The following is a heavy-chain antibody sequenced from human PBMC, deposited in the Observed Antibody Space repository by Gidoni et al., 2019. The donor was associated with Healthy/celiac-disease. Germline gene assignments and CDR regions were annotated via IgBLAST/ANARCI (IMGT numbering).Heavy chain of an antibody. CDR1: GFTFSSYG. CDR3: ARPTPNNYGDPPCKSYYYYYGMDV. J-gene: IGHJ6*02. Sequence: QVQLVESGGGVVQPGRSLRLSCAASGFTFSSYGMHWVRPAPGKGLEWVAVIWYDGSNKYYADSVKGRFTISRDNSKNTLYLQMNSLRAEDTAVYYCARPTPNNYGDPPCKSYYYYYGMDVWGQGTTVTVSS. V-gene: IGHV3-33*01. CDR2: IWYDGSNK. D-gene: IGHD4-17*01.